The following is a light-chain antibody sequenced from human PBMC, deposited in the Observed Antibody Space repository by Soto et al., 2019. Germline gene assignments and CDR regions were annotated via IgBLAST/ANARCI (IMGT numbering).Light chain of an antibody. CDR3: QRYGGSPPST. V-gene: IGKV3-20*01. CDR1: QSVTSTH. CDR2: DAS. J-gene: IGKJ1*01. Sequence: EIVLTQSPGTLSLSPGERATLSCRASQSVTSTHLAWYQQKPGQAPRLLIYDASSRATGIPDRFSGGGSGTDFTLTISRLEPEDFAVYXCQRYGGSPPSTFGQGTKVDIK.